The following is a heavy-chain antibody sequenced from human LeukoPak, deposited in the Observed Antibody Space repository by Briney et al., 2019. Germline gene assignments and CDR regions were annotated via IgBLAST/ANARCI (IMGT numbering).Heavy chain of an antibody. CDR1: GFTFSSYA. CDR3: ARRYCSGGSCNAPYDY. J-gene: IGHJ4*02. CDR2: ISSNGGST. Sequence: GGSLRLSCAASGFTFSSYAMHWVRKAPGKGLEYVSAISSNGGSTYYANSVKGRFTISRDNSKNTLYLQMGSLRAEDMAVYYCARRYCSGGSCNAPYDYWGQGTLVTVSS. V-gene: IGHV3-64*01. D-gene: IGHD2-15*01.